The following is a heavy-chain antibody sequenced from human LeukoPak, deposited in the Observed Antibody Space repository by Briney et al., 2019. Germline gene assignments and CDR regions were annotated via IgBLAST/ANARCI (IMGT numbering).Heavy chain of an antibody. CDR2: ISYDGSNK. D-gene: IGHD5-18*01. V-gene: IGHV3-30-3*01. Sequence: GGSLRLSCAASGFTFSSYAMHWVRQAPGKGLEWVAVISYDGSNKYYADSVKGRFTISRDNSKNTLYLQMNSPRAEDTAVYYCARGREDTAWSPPDYWGQGTLVTVSS. J-gene: IGHJ4*02. CDR3: ARGREDTAWSPPDY. CDR1: GFTFSSYA.